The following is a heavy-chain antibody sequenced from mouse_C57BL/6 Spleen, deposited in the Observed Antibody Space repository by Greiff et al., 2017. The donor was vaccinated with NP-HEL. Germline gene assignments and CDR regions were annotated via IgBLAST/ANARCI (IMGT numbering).Heavy chain of an antibody. J-gene: IGHJ2*01. CDR2: IYPRSGNT. Sequence: QVQLRESGAELARPGASVKLSCKASGYTFTSYGISWVKQRTGQGLEWIGEIYPRSGNTYYNEKFKGKATLTADKSSSTAYMELRSLTSEDSAVYFCARKRTAQATHEDYWGQGTTLTVSS. D-gene: IGHD3-2*02. V-gene: IGHV1-81*01. CDR3: ARKRTAQATHEDY. CDR1: GYTFTSYG.